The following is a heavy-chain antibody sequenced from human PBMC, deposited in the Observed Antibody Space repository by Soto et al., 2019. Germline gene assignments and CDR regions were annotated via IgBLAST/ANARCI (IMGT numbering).Heavy chain of an antibody. D-gene: IGHD6-19*01. CDR3: LREVSDWSSHGPFDF. CDR2: ISNNGGSA. Sequence: GGSLSLSCAASGFTFSNSAMNWVRQAPGKGLEWVSLISNNGGSASHADAVQGRFIISRDNSINTRYLQRNSFRAEDTAIYYSLREVSDWSSHGPFDFWGRRTMVTVSS. V-gene: IGHV3-23*01. CDR1: GFTFSNSA. J-gene: IGHJ3*01.